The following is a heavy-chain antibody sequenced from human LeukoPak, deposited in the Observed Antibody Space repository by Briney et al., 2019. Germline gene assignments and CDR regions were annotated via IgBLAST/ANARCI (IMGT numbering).Heavy chain of an antibody. Sequence: GASVKVSWKASGYTFTSYDINWVRQATGQGLEWMGWMNPNSGNTGYAQKFQGRVTMTRNTSISTAYMELSSLRSEDTAVYYCARAGARQIAAVGYWGQGTLVTVSS. CDR3: ARAGARQIAAVGY. D-gene: IGHD6-13*01. CDR1: GYTFTSYD. CDR2: MNPNSGNT. V-gene: IGHV1-8*01. J-gene: IGHJ4*02.